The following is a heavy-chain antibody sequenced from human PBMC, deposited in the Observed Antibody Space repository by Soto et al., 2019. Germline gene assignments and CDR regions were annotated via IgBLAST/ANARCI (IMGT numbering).Heavy chain of an antibody. D-gene: IGHD6-13*01. J-gene: IGHJ4*02. Sequence: QVQLVQSGAEVKKPGASVKVSCKASGYTFTSYAMHWVRQAPGQRLEWMGWINAANGNTKYSQKFQGRVTITRDTSASIVYMELSSLRSEGTVVYYCARGGSWAHFDYWGQGTLVTVSS. V-gene: IGHV1-3*01. CDR1: GYTFTSYA. CDR2: INAANGNT. CDR3: ARGGSWAHFDY.